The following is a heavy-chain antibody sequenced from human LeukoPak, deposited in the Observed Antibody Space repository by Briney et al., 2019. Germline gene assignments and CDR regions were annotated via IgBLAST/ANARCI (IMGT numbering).Heavy chain of an antibody. D-gene: IGHD3-16*01. J-gene: IGHJ6*02. CDR2: ISGSGTST. V-gene: IGHV3-23*01. CDR1: GFTFSSYA. Sequence: PGGSLRPACAASGFTFSSYAMSWVRQAPGKGLEWVSAISGSGTSTYHADSVKGRFTISRDNSKNTLYLQMNSLRADDTAVYYCAKVPGDSSCYYYYYGMDVGGQGTTVTVSS. CDR3: AKVPGDSSCYYYYYGMDV.